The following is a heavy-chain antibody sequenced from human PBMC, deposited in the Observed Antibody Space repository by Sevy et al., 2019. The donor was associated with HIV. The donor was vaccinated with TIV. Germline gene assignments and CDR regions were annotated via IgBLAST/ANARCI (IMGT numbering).Heavy chain of an antibody. J-gene: IGHJ6*02. Sequence: SETLSLTCAVYGGSFSGYYWSWIRQPPGKGLEWIGEINHSGSTNYNPSLKSRVTISVDTSKNQFSLKLSSVTAADTAVYYCATGSPMSGIVVVPAARIFMDVWGQGTTVTVSS. CDR3: ATGSPMSGIVVVPAARIFMDV. CDR2: INHSGST. D-gene: IGHD2-2*01. V-gene: IGHV4-34*01. CDR1: GGSFSGYY.